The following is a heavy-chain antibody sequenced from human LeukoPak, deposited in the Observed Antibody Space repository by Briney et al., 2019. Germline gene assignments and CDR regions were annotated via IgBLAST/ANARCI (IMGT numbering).Heavy chain of an antibody. V-gene: IGHV4-39*01. CDR1: RGSTSSSSYY. CDR2: SYYSGST. J-gene: IGHJ4*02. D-gene: IGHD4-17*01. Sequence: SATLSLTRPVSRGSTSSSSYYCGWIRQPPGKGLGWIRSSYYSGSTYYNASLKSRVTISVDTSKNQFSLKLSSVTAADTAVYYCAKNKGYGDPFPDFDYWGQGTLVTVSS. CDR3: AKNKGYGDPFPDFDY.